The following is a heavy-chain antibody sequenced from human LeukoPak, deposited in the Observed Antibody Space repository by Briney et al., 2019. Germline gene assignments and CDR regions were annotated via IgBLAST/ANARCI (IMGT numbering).Heavy chain of an antibody. CDR1: GFTFSSIG. CDR2: LSYDGSNK. V-gene: IGHV3-30*18. CDR3: GQQETFDY. J-gene: IGHJ4*02. Sequence: TGVTVRLSCAASGFTFSSIGMLGVPQAPGKGWVWVAVLSYDGSNKYYADDVRGRFTISRDISKNTLDLKRQSLKATDTDLCSCGQQETFDYWGEGTLVTVSS. D-gene: IGHD5-24*01.